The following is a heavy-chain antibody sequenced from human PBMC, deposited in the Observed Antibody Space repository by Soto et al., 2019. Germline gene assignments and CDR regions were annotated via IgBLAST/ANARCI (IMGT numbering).Heavy chain of an antibody. CDR1: GYTFTGYY. Sequence: ASVKVSCKASGYTFTGYYMHWVRQAPGQGLEWMGWINPNSGGTNYAQKFQGRVTMTRDTSISTAYMELSRLRSDDTAVYYCARGELGVVIWFDPWGQGTLVTVSS. J-gene: IGHJ5*02. CDR3: ARGELGVVIWFDP. CDR2: INPNSGGT. V-gene: IGHV1-2*02. D-gene: IGHD3-3*01.